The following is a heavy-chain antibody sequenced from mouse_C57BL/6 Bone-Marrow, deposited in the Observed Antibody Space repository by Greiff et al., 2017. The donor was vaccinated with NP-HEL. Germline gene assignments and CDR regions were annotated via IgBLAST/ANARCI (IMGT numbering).Heavy chain of an antibody. CDR3: ARHDYGSSYEWYFDV. CDR1: GFTFSSYG. J-gene: IGHJ1*03. D-gene: IGHD1-1*01. V-gene: IGHV5-6*01. CDR2: ISSGGSYT. Sequence: EVKVVESGGDLVKPGGSLKLSCAASGFTFSSYGMSWVRQTPDKRLEWVATISSGGSYTYYPDSVKGRFTISRDNAKNTLYLQMSSLKSEDTAMYYCARHDYGSSYEWYFDVWGTGTTVTVSS.